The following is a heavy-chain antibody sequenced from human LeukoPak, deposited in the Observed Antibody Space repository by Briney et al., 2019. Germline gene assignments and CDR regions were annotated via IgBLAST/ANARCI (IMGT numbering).Heavy chain of an antibody. CDR2: IKQDGSEK. D-gene: IGHD2-21*01. J-gene: IGHJ6*03. V-gene: IGHV3-7*01. CDR3: AFCREMYCVYPQHYYSHNDG. CDR1: GFTFSNYR. Sequence: GGSLRLSCAASGFTFSNYRRNRVRQAPGKGLEWVANIKQDGSEKYYVDSVKGRFTISRDNAKNSLYLQMNSLRAEDTALYYCAFCREMYCVYPQHYYSHNDGWGQGTTVTVSS.